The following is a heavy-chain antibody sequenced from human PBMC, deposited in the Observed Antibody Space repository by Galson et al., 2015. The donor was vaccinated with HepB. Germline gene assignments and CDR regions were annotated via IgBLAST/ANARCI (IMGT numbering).Heavy chain of an antibody. CDR2: ISISSTTI. J-gene: IGHJ4*02. D-gene: IGHD5-12*01. CDR1: GFTFSRFA. CDR3: VKNGDVVATIFAY. Sequence: SLRLSCAASGFTFSRFAMNWVRQAPGKGLEWVSYISISSTTIYYADSVKGRFTISRDNAKNLVFLQMNSLRDEDTALYYCVKNGDVVATIFAYWGQGALVTVSS. V-gene: IGHV3-48*02.